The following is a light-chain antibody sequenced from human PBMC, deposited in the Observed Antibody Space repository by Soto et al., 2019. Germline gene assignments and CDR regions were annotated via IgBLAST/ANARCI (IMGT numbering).Light chain of an antibody. CDR2: GAS. CDR3: QQYGSSPWT. CDR1: QSVSSGY. V-gene: IGKV3-20*01. Sequence: EIVLTQSPGTLSLSPGERATLSCRASQSVSSGYLAWYQQKPGQAPRLLIYGASSRATGIPDRFSGSGSGTDFTLTISRLEPEDFVLYYCQQYGSSPWTFGQGTKVEIK. J-gene: IGKJ1*01.